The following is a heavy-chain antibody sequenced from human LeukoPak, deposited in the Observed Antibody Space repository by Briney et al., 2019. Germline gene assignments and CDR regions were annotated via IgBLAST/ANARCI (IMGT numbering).Heavy chain of an antibody. CDR2: IYDSWNT. CDR3: ARDQIGYGLDY. J-gene: IGHJ4*02. CDR1: GGSISSGGYS. V-gene: IGHV4-61*08. D-gene: IGHD5-18*01. Sequence: SETLSLTCAVSGGSISSGGYSWSWIRQPPGKGLEWIGYIYDSWNTNYNPSLQSRVTISMDASRNQFSLNLTSVTAADTAVYYCARDQIGYGLDYWGQGTLVTVSS.